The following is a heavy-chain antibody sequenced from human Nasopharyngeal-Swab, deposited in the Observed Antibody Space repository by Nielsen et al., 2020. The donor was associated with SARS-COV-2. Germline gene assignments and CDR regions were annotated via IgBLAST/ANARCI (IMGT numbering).Heavy chain of an antibody. V-gene: IGHV3-9*01. CDR1: GFTFDDYA. CDR2: ISWNSGSI. CDR3: AKVGSSYYYYMDV. D-gene: IGHD6-19*01. Sequence: GGSLRLSCAASGFTFDDYAMHWVWQAPGKGLEWVSGISWNSGSIGYADSVKGRFTISRDNAKNSLYLQMNSLRAEDTALYYCAKVGSSYYYYMDVWGKGTTVTVSS. J-gene: IGHJ6*03.